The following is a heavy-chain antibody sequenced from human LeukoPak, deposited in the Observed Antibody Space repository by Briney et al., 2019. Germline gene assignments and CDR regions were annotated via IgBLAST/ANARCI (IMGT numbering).Heavy chain of an antibody. D-gene: IGHD2-2*01. Sequence: PGGSLRLSCAASGFTFSSYTIHWVRQPPGKGLEWVAVISYDGSNKYYADSVKGRFTISRDNSKNTLYLQMNSLRAEDTAVYYCAKVLVGRYCSSTSCYAGGGTDYYYYYGMDVWGQGTTVTVSS. J-gene: IGHJ6*02. CDR3: AKVLVGRYCSSTSCYAGGGTDYYYYYGMDV. CDR2: ISYDGSNK. CDR1: GFTFSSYT. V-gene: IGHV3-30*04.